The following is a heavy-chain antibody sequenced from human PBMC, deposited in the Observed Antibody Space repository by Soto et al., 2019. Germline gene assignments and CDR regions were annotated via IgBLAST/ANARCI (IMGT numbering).Heavy chain of an antibody. CDR2: IRSKANSYAT. CDR3: TRQGVVREVVDY. Sequence: GGSLRLSCAASGFTFSGSAMHWVRQASGKGLEWVGRIRSKANSYATAYAASVKGRFTISRDDSKNTAYLQMNSLKTEDTAVYYCTRQGVVREVVDYWGQGTLVTVSS. D-gene: IGHD2-2*01. V-gene: IGHV3-73*01. J-gene: IGHJ4*02. CDR1: GFTFSGSA.